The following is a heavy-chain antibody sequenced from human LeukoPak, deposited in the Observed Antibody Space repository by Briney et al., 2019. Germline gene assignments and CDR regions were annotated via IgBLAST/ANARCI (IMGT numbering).Heavy chain of an antibody. D-gene: IGHD6-6*01. V-gene: IGHV3-11*04. CDR1: GFTFSDYY. CDR2: ISSSGSTI. J-gene: IGHJ4*02. CDR3: VKSSSSFDY. Sequence: GGSLRLSCAASGFTFSDYYMSWIREAPGKGLGWGSYISSSGSTIYYADSVNGPFTISRDNAKNSLYLQMNSLRAEDTAVYYCVKSSSSFDYWGQGTLVTVSS.